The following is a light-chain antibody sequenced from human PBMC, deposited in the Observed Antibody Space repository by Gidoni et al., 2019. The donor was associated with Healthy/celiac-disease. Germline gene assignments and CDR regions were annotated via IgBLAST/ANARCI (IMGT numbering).Light chain of an antibody. Sequence: EIVLTQSPATLSLSPGERATLSCRASQSVSSSYLAGYQQKPGLAPRLLIYDASSRSTGIPDRFSGSGSVTDFTLTISRLEPEDFAVYYCQQYGSSPYTFGQGTKLEIK. CDR2: DAS. J-gene: IGKJ2*01. CDR1: QSVSSSY. V-gene: IGKV3D-20*01. CDR3: QQYGSSPYT.